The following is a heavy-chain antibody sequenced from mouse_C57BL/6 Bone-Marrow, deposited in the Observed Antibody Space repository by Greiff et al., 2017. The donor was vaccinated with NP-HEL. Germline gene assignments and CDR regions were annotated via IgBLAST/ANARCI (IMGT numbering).Heavy chain of an antibody. J-gene: IGHJ2*01. Sequence: EVQLQESGAELVRPGASVKLSCTASGFNIKDDYMHWVKQRPEQGLEWIGWIDPENGDTEYASKFQGKATITADTSSNTAYLQLSSLTSEDTAVYYCTTLLLRYWGQGTTLTVSS. D-gene: IGHD1-1*01. V-gene: IGHV14-4*01. CDR2: IDPENGDT. CDR1: GFNIKDDY. CDR3: TTLLLRY.